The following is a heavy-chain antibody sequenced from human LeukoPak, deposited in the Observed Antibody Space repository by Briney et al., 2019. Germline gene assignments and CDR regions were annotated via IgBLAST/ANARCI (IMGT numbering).Heavy chain of an antibody. Sequence: GGSLRLSCAASGFTFSSYAMSWVRQAPGKVLECVSAISGSGGSTYYADSVKGRFTISRDNSKITLYLQMHSLRAEDTAVYYCAKAVRGFRTNWFDPWGQGTLVTVSS. CDR2: ISGSGGST. J-gene: IGHJ5*02. CDR1: GFTFSSYA. D-gene: IGHD4-11*01. CDR3: AKAVRGFRTNWFDP. V-gene: IGHV3-23*01.